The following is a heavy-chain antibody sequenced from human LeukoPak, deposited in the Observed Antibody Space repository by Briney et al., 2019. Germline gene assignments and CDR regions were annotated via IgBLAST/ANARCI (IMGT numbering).Heavy chain of an antibody. D-gene: IGHD3-10*01. CDR3: ARVKLTYFDY. J-gene: IGHJ4*02. Sequence: SETLSLTCAVYGGSFSGYYWSWIRQPPGKGLEWIGYIYYSGSTNYNPSLKSRVTISVDTSKNQFSLKLSSVTAADTAVYYCARVKLTYFDYWGQGTLVTVSS. CDR1: GGSFSGYY. V-gene: IGHV4-59*01. CDR2: IYYSGST.